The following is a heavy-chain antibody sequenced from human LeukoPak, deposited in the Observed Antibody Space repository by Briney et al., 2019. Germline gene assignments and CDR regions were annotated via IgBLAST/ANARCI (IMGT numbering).Heavy chain of an antibody. J-gene: IGHJ6*03. Sequence: GGSLRLSCAASGLSFSTYAMTWVRQAPGKGLEWVSSISSSSSYIYYADSVKGRFTISRDNAKNSLYLQMNSLRAEDTAVYYCARPLYYYYYYMDVWGKGTTVTVSS. CDR1: GLSFSTYA. CDR3: ARPLYYYYYYMDV. CDR2: ISSSSSYI. V-gene: IGHV3-21*01.